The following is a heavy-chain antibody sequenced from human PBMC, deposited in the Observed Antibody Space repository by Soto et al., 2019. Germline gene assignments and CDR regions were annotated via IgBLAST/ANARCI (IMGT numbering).Heavy chain of an antibody. J-gene: IGHJ4*02. V-gene: IGHV4-39*01. CDR3: VRNASVTDPRDGKKYDFFDY. D-gene: IGHD3-3*01. CDR2: VFYSGST. Sequence: SETLSLTCTVSGGSISSGGYYWGWIRQPPGKGLEWIGSVFYSGSTHYSPSLKSRITISVDTSKSQFSLKVKSMTATDTAVYYCVRNASVTDPRDGKKYDFFDYWGLGTLVTVSS. CDR1: GGSISSGGYY.